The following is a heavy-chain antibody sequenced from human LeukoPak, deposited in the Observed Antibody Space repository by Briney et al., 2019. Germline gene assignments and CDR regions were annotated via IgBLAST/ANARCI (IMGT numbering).Heavy chain of an antibody. J-gene: IGHJ4*02. Sequence: PGGSLRLSCAASGFTFSNYWMGWVRQAPGKRLEWVANMNIDGSEKYYADSVKGRFSISRDNAKNSLYLQMNSLRAEDTAMYYCARAGNYYDSSGYSYWGQGTLVTVSS. CDR3: ARAGNYYDSSGYSY. V-gene: IGHV3-7*01. D-gene: IGHD3-22*01. CDR1: GFTFSNYW. CDR2: MNIDGSEK.